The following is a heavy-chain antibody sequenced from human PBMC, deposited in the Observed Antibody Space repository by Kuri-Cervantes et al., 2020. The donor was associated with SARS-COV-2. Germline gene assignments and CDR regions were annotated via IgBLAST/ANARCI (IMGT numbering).Heavy chain of an antibody. CDR3: VRDGNSPDYYYYGMDV. V-gene: IGHV4-61*02. D-gene: IGHD4-23*01. J-gene: IGHJ6*02. CDR1: GGSISSLTYH. CDR2: IYPSGST. Sequence: SETLSLTCTVSGGSISSLTYHWSWIRQPAGKGLEWIGRIYPSGSTKYNPSLNSRVTMSVDTSKNHFSLKLSSVTAADTAVYYCVRDGNSPDYYYYGMDVWGQGTTVTVSS.